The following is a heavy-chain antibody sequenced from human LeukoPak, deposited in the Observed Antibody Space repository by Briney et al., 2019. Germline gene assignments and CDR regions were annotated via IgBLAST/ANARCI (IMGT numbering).Heavy chain of an antibody. D-gene: IGHD1-26*01. J-gene: IGHJ4*02. CDR1: GFTFSSYA. CDR3: ATPGPSGSYSPLNY. CDR2: ISGSGGST. Sequence: GGSLRLSCAASGFTFSSYAMSWVRQAPGKGLEWVSAISGSGGSTYYADSVKGRFTISRDNSKNTLYLQMNSLRAEDTAVYYCATPGPSGSYSPLNYWGQGTLVTVSS. V-gene: IGHV3-23*01.